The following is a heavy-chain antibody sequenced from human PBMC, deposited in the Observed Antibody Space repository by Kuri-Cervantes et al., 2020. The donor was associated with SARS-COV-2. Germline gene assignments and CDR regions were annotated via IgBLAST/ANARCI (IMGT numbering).Heavy chain of an antibody. J-gene: IGHJ4*02. Sequence: GESLKIFCSTSGFTFSSYAMHWVRQAPGKGLEWGAVISYDGSNKYYADSVKGRFTISRDNSKNTLYLQMNSQRAEDTAVYYCARDGLYSYGLHYWGQGTLVTVSS. CDR3: ARDGLYSYGLHY. CDR1: GFTFSSYA. V-gene: IGHV3-30*04. D-gene: IGHD5-18*01. CDR2: ISYDGSNK.